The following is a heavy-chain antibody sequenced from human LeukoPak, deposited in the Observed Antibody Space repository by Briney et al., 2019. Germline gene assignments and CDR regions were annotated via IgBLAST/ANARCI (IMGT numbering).Heavy chain of an antibody. CDR2: INPSGGSP. D-gene: IGHD4-23*01. CDR1: GYTFTRYY. Sequence: ASVKVSCKASGYTFTRYYMHWVRQAPGQGLEWMGIINPSGGSPSYAQNFQGSVTMTRDTSTSTVYMELSSLRSEDTALYYCARARTVVTPFDAFDIWGQGTMVTVSS. CDR3: ARARTVVTPFDAFDI. J-gene: IGHJ3*02. V-gene: IGHV1-46*01.